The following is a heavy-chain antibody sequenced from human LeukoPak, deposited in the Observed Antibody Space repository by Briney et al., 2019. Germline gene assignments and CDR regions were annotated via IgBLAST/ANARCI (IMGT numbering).Heavy chain of an antibody. CDR1: GYTFTGYY. J-gene: IGHJ4*02. Sequence: GASVKVSCKASGYTFTGYYMHWMRQAPGQGLEWMGWISAYNGNTNYARKLQGRVTMTTDTSTSTAYMELRSLRSDDTAVYYCARDRYRSSWFVDYWGQGTLVTVSS. V-gene: IGHV1-18*04. CDR2: ISAYNGNT. CDR3: ARDRYRSSWFVDY. D-gene: IGHD6-13*01.